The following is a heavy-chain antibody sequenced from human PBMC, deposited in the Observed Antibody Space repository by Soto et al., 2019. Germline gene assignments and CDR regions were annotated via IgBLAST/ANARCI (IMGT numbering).Heavy chain of an antibody. CDR1: GFTFSGSA. CDR3: TRLNYYDSSGYGGMDV. D-gene: IGHD3-22*01. V-gene: IGHV3-73*02. CDR2: IRSKANSYAT. Sequence: EVQLVESGGGLVQPGGSLKLSCAASGFTFSGSAMHWVRQASGKGLEWVGRIRSKANSYATAYAASVKGRFTISRDDSKNTAYLQMNSLKNEDTAVYYCTRLNYYDSSGYGGMDVWGQGTTVTVSS. J-gene: IGHJ6*02.